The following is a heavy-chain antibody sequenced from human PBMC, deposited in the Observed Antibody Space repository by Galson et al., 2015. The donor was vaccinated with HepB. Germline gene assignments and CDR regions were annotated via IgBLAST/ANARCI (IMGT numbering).Heavy chain of an antibody. Sequence: SLRLSCAASGFTFSSYAMSWVRQAPGKGLEWVSAISGSGGSTYYADSVKGRFTISRDNSKNTLYLQMNSLRAEDTAVYYCAKDEGAAGTFDYWGQGTLVTVSS. J-gene: IGHJ4*02. D-gene: IGHD6-19*01. CDR1: GFTFSSYA. V-gene: IGHV3-23*01. CDR3: AKDEGAAGTFDY. CDR2: ISGSGGST.